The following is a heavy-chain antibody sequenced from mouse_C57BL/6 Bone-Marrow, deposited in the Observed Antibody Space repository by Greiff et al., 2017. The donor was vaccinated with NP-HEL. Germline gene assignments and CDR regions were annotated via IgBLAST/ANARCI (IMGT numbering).Heavy chain of an antibody. V-gene: IGHV14-3*01. CDR3: ARGSMVTLYRYAMDY. CDR2: IGPANGNT. Sequence: EVKLVESVAELVRPGASVKLSCTASGFNIKNTYMHWVKQRPEQGLEWIGRIGPANGNTKYAPKFQGKATITADTASNTAYLQLSSLTSEDTAIYYCARGSMVTLYRYAMDYWGQGTSDTVSS. CDR1: GFNIKNTY. J-gene: IGHJ4*01. D-gene: IGHD2-1*01.